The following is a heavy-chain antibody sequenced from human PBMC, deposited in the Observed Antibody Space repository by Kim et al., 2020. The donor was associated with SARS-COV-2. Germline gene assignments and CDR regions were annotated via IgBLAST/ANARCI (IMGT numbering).Heavy chain of an antibody. J-gene: IGHJ4*02. D-gene: IGHD4-17*01. V-gene: IGHV3-53*04. CDR3: ARDYGDFYFDY. Sequence: GGSLRLSCAASGFTVSSNYMSWVRQAPGKGLEWVSVIYSGGSTYYAASVKGRFTISRHNSKNTLYLQMNSLRAEDTAVYYCARDYGDFYFDYWGQGTLVTVSS. CDR2: IYSGGST. CDR1: GFTVSSNY.